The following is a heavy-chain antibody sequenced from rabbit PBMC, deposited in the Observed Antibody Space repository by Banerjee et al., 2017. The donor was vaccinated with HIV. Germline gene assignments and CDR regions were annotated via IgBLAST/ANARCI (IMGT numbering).Heavy chain of an antibody. Sequence: QSLEESGGDLVKPGASLTLTCTASGFSFSNSYYMCWVRQAPGKGLEWIGCFYTTRGNTYYVNWAKGRFTISNTSSTTVTLQMTSLTAADTATYFCARDPDGSSGYNLWGPGTLVTVS. D-gene: IGHD1-1*01. CDR1: GFSFSNSYY. J-gene: IGHJ4*01. V-gene: IGHV1S40*01. CDR3: ARDPDGSSGYNL. CDR2: FYTTRGNT.